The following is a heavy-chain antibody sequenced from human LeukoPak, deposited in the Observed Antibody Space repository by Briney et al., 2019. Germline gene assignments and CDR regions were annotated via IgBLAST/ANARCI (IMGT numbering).Heavy chain of an antibody. CDR2: IKSDGSST. Sequence: GGSLGLSCAASGFTFSNYWMHWVRQAPGKGPVWVSRIKSDGSSTRFADSVQGRFTISRDNGKNTLYLQMNSLRAEDTAVYYCARGGETNNWYPGYFDHWGQGALVTVSS. J-gene: IGHJ4*02. CDR3: ARGGETNNWYPGYFDH. D-gene: IGHD1-1*01. CDR1: GFTFSNYW. V-gene: IGHV3-74*01.